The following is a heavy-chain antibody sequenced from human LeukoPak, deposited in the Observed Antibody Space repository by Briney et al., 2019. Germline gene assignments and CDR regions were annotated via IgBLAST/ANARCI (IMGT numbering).Heavy chain of an antibody. Sequence: GASVKVSCKASGYTFTGYYMHWVRQAPGQGLEWMGWINPNSGGTNYAQKFQGRVTMTRDTSISTAYMELSRLRSDDTAVYYCASEAPTYYYDSSGYLDYWGQGTLVTVSS. CDR2: INPNSGGT. J-gene: IGHJ4*02. CDR1: GYTFTGYY. V-gene: IGHV1-2*02. CDR3: ASEAPTYYYDSSGYLDY. D-gene: IGHD3-22*01.